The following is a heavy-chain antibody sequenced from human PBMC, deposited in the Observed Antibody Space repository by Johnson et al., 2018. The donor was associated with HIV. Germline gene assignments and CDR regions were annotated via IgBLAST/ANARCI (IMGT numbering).Heavy chain of an antibody. CDR1: GFTFDDYA. J-gene: IGHJ3*02. Sequence: VQLVESGGGVLRPGGSLRLSCAASGFTFDDYAMHWVRQAPGKGLEWVSGISWNSGSIGYADSVKGRFTISRDNAKNSLYLQMNSLRAEDTALYYCAKDLLTLDAFDIWGQGTMVTVSS. CDR3: AKDLLTLDAFDI. CDR2: ISWNSGSI. V-gene: IGHV3-9*01.